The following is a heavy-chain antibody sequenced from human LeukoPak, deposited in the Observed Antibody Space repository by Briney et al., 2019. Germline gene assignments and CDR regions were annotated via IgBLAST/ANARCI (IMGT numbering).Heavy chain of an antibody. CDR1: GFTFINSW. CDR3: ATDLHFGYCTATSCANY. J-gene: IGHJ4*02. D-gene: IGHD2-2*03. V-gene: IGHV3-15*01. CDR2: IRSTPDGGAT. Sequence: GGSLRPSCAASGFTFINSWMTWVRQAPGKGLEWVGRIRSTPDGGATDYAAPVKGRFTISRDDSKNTLYLQMSSLRTEDTAVYYCATDLHFGYCTATSCANYWGQGTLVTVSS.